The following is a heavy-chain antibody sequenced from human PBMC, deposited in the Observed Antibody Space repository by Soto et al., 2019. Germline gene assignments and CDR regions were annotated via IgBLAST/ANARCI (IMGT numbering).Heavy chain of an antibody. J-gene: IGHJ3*02. CDR2: ISPSGGST. D-gene: IGHD1-1*01. CDR3: ARDLITLTKRPPPDAFDI. V-gene: IGHV1-46*01. Sequence: GASVKVSCKASGYTFTSYYMHWVRQAPGQGLEWMGIISPSGGSTSYAQKFQGRVTMTRDTYTSTVYMELSSLRSEDTAVYYCARDLITLTKRPPPDAFDIWGQGTIVTV. CDR1: GYTFTSYY.